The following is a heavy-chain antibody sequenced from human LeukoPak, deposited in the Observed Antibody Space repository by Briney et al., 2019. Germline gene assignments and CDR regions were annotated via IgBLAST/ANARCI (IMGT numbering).Heavy chain of an antibody. J-gene: IGHJ4*02. CDR2: TNGDGSTT. CDR1: PFTFSSDW. D-gene: IGHD6-13*01. Sequence: PGGSLRLSCAASPFTFSSDWMHWVRQVPGKGLVWVSRTNGDGSTTAYADSVKGRFTISRDNSKNTLYLQMNSLRAEDTAVYYCAKDPRRYSRTGGYFDYWGQGTLVTVSS. V-gene: IGHV3-74*01. CDR3: AKDPRRYSRTGGYFDY.